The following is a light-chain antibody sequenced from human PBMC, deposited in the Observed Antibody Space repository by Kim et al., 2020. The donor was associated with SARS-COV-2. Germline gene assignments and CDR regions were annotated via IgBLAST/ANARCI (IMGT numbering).Light chain of an antibody. Sequence: ASTGDRVTITCRASQGISSYLAWYQQKPGKAPKLLIYAASTLQSGVPSRFSGSGSGIDFTLTISCLQSEDFATYYCQQYYSYPHTFGQGTNLEI. J-gene: IGKJ2*01. CDR2: AAS. V-gene: IGKV1-8*01. CDR3: QQYYSYPHT. CDR1: QGISSY.